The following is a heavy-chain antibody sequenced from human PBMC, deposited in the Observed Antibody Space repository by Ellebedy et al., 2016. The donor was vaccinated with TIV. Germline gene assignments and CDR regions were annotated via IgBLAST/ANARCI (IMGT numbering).Heavy chain of an antibody. D-gene: IGHD3-22*01. CDR3: ARDNYDSSAYGGVLCWFDP. J-gene: IGHJ5*02. V-gene: IGHV4-39*07. Sequence: MPSETLSLTCTVSGGSISSSSYYWGWIRQPPGKGLEWIGSIYYTGSTYYKPPLKSRFSISVDTSKNQFSLKLSSVTAADTAVYYCARDNYDSSAYGGVLCWFDPWGQGTLVTVSS. CDR2: IYYTGST. CDR1: GGSISSSSYY.